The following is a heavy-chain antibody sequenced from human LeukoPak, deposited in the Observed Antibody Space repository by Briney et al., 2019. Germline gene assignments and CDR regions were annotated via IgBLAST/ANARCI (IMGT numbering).Heavy chain of an antibody. CDR1: GFTFGSYG. Sequence: GGSLRLSCAASGFTFGSYGMHWVRQAPGEGLVWVSRIRSDGSDTRYAESVKGRFTISRDNAKNTLYLQMNSLRAEDTAVYYCARDWFRAIDYWGQGTLVTVSS. CDR2: IRSDGSDT. V-gene: IGHV3-74*01. CDR3: ARDWFRAIDY. J-gene: IGHJ4*02. D-gene: IGHD3-10*01.